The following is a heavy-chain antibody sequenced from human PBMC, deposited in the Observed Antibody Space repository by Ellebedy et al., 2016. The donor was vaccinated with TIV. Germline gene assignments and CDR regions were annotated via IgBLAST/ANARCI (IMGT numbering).Heavy chain of an antibody. CDR2: INHSGST. Sequence: MPSESLSLTCAVYGGSFSGYYWNWIRQPPGKGLEWIGEINHSGSTNYNPSLKGRVTISVDTSKNQFSLKLSPVTAADTAVYYCARARMMTTVTVWGQGTLVTVSS. J-gene: IGHJ1*01. D-gene: IGHD4-11*01. V-gene: IGHV4-34*01. CDR3: ARARMMTTVTV. CDR1: GGSFSGYY.